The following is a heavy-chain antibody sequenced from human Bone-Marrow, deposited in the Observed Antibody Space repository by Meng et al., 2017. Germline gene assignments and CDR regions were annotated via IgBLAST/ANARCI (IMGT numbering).Heavy chain of an antibody. CDR2: INHSGST. J-gene: IGHJ4*02. D-gene: IGHD3-22*01. CDR3: AREDRYYYDSRVDY. CDR1: GGSFSGYY. V-gene: IGHV4-34*01. Sequence: GQLQQWGAGLLNPSEALSLTCAVYGGSFSGYYWSWIRQPPGKGLEWIGEINHSGSTNYNPPLKSRVTISVDTSKNQFSLKLSSVTAADTAVYYCAREDRYYYDSRVDYWGQGTLVTVSS.